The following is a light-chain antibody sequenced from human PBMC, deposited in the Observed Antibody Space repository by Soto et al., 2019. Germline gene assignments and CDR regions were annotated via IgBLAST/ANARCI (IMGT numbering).Light chain of an antibody. CDR2: GNS. CDR3: QSYDSSLSAVL. J-gene: IGLJ2*01. V-gene: IGLV1-40*01. CDR1: SSNIGAGYD. Sequence: QSVLTQPPSVSGAPGQRVTISCTGSSSNIGAGYDVHWYQQLPGTAPKLLIYGNSNRPSGVPDRFSGSKSGTSASLAITGLQAEDEADYYCQSYDSSLSAVLCVGGTKLTVL.